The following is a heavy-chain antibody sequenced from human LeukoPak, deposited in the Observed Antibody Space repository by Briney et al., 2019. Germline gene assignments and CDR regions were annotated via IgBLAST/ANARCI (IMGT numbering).Heavy chain of an antibody. V-gene: IGHV2-5*02. Sequence: QSGPMLVKPTHTLTRTCTFSGFSFNSSEVGVRWIRQPPGKALEWIALISRDDDQRYSPSLRSRLSITKDTSKNQVVLTMTNMDPVDTAIYYCAHTGSPHGEDWFDPWGQGTLVTVSS. CDR3: AHTGSPHGEDWFDP. CDR2: ISRDDDQ. D-gene: IGHD3-10*01. CDR1: GFSFNSSEVG. J-gene: IGHJ5*02.